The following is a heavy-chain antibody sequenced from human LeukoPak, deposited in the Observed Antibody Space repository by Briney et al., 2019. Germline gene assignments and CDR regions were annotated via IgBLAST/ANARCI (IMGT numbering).Heavy chain of an antibody. Sequence: GESLTPSCAVSGFSVSTYYTSWVRQAPGKGLEWVSYISSSGTSIYYAVSVKGRFAMSRDNGKNSLYLQMNSLRAEDTAVYYRARENYGDHGDAFDIWGQGTMVTVSS. CDR1: GFSVSTYY. CDR3: ARENYGDHGDAFDI. CDR2: ISSSGTSI. V-gene: IGHV3-48*03. D-gene: IGHD4-17*01. J-gene: IGHJ3*02.